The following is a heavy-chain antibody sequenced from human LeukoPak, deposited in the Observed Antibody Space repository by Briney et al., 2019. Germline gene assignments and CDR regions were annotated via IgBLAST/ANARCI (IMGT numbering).Heavy chain of an antibody. V-gene: IGHV1-18*01. D-gene: IGHD3-9*01. CDR1: GYTFTSYG. J-gene: IGHJ4*02. CDR3: ARTSYDILTGYSDDY. CDR2: ISAYNGNT. Sequence: ASVKVSCKASGYTFTSYGISWVRQAPGQGLEWMGCISAYNGNTNYAQKLQGRVTMTTDTFTSTAYMELRSLRSDDTAAYYCARTSYDILTGYSDDYWGQGTLVTVSS.